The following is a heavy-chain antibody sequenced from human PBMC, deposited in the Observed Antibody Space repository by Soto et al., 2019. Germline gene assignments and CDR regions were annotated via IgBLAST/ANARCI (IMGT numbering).Heavy chain of an antibody. V-gene: IGHV4-34*01. J-gene: IGHJ5*02. Sequence: QVQLQQSGAGLLKPSETLSLTCVVYGGSFSGYYWSWIRQPPGKGLEWIGKINHSRSTNYNPSRKSRVPISVDTSKTQCSLKLSSVTAAETAVYYCARGFRFCSGGSCYSGWFDPWGPGTLVTVSS. CDR1: GGSFSGYY. CDR3: ARGFRFCSGGSCYSGWFDP. CDR2: INHSRST. D-gene: IGHD2-15*01.